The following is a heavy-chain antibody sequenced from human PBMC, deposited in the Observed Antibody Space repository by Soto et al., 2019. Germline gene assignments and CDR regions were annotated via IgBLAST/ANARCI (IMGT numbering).Heavy chain of an antibody. CDR3: VRERLPYNSGPEFAY. CDR2: ISYGGDFK. CDR1: GFTFSTHS. D-gene: IGHD3-22*01. J-gene: IGHJ4*02. V-gene: IGHV3-30*03. Sequence: PGGSLRLSCGASGFTFSTHSMHWVRQAPGKGLQWVAVISYGGDFKYYGDFVKGRFTMSRDNSKNTLYLQMNSLRAEDTAVYYCVRERLPYNSGPEFAYSGKGTLVTV.